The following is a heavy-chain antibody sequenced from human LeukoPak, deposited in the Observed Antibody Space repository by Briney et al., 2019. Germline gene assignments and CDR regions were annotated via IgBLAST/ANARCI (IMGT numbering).Heavy chain of an antibody. D-gene: IGHD4-17*01. V-gene: IGHV1-2*04. Sequence: ASVKVSCKASGYTFTGYYMHWVRQAPGQGLEWMGWINPNSGGTNYAQKFQGWVTMTRDTSISTAYMELSRLRSDDTAVYYCAREGQYGDYGFDSWGQGTLVTVSS. CDR2: INPNSGGT. J-gene: IGHJ5*01. CDR3: AREGQYGDYGFDS. CDR1: GYTFTGYY.